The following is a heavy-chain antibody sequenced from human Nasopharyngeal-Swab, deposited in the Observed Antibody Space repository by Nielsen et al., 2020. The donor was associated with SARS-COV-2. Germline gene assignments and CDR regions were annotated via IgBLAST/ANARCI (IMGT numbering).Heavy chain of an antibody. CDR3: ARLNYDFGGLYGVDV. V-gene: IGHV4-39*01. CDR2: IYYTGST. Sequence: SATLSLTCTVSGGSISSHSYYWVWIRNPPGKRPEWIGHIYYTGSTHYNPSLRSGVTTSLDTSKNQFSLELRSVTAADTGVYFCARLNYDFGGLYGVDVWGQGTTVTVSS. CDR1: GGSISSHSYY. J-gene: IGHJ6*02. D-gene: IGHD3-3*01.